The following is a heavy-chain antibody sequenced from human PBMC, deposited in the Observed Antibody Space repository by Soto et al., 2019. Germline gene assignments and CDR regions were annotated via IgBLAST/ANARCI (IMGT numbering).Heavy chain of an antibody. CDR1: GYSFSQYY. CDR3: ARESGGATATLDYYCFYMDV. Sequence: QVQLVQSGAEVEKPGASVTVSCKASGYSFSQYYLHWVRQAPGQGPEWMGWINPNSGATKYAQKFQGRVTMTRDTSVRTAFMELKWLQSDDTAVYYCARESGGATATLDYYCFYMDVWGRGTTVTVSS. J-gene: IGHJ6*03. CDR2: INPNSGAT. D-gene: IGHD5-12*01. V-gene: IGHV1-2*02.